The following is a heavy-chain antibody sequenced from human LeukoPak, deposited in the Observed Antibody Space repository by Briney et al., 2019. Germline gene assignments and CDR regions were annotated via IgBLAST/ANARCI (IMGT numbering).Heavy chain of an antibody. CDR1: GFTFSSYA. CDR2: ISGSGGST. D-gene: IGHD3-22*01. V-gene: IGHV3-23*01. Sequence: GGSLRLSCAASGFTFSSYAMSLFRQAPGKGLEWVSAISGSGGSTYYADSVKGRFTISRDNSKNTLYLQMNSLRAEDTAVYYWAKSCGGYCVSSGSPFGGQGTLVTVSS. CDR3: AKSCGGYCVSSGSPF. J-gene: IGHJ4*02.